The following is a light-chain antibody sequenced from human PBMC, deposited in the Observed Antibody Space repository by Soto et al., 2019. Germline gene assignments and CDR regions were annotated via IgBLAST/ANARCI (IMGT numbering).Light chain of an antibody. V-gene: IGKV3D-20*02. CDR1: QSVSTNY. Sequence: IVLTQSPATLSLSPGERATLSCGASQSVSTNYSAWYQQKPGLAPRLLIYDASSRATGISDRFSGSGSGTDFTLTISSLEPEDFAVYYCQQRSNWATFGQGTRLEIK. CDR3: QQRSNWAT. CDR2: DAS. J-gene: IGKJ5*01.